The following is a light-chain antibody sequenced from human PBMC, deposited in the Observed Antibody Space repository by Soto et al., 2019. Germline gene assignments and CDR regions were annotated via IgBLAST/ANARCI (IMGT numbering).Light chain of an antibody. CDR3: QQHGSTPIT. CDR2: VSA. Sequence: EIVLTQSPGTLSLSPGERATLSCRASQSVSSSYLAWYQRRPGHSPLRLIYVSASSATGIPDRFSGSGSGTAFTLTISRREHEDFAVYYCQQHGSTPITFGQGTRLEIK. J-gene: IGKJ5*01. V-gene: IGKV3-20*01. CDR1: QSVSSSY.